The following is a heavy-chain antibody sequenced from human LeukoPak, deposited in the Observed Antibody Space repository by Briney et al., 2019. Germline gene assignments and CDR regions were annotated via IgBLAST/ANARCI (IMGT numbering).Heavy chain of an antibody. CDR3: AVLLWFGELSGDAFDI. D-gene: IGHD3-10*01. Sequence: SVKVSCKAARGTFSSYAISWVRQAPGQGLEWMGGIIPIFGTANYAQKFQGRVTITADESTSTAYMELSSLRSEDTAVYYCAVLLWFGELSGDAFDIWGQGTMVTVSS. CDR1: RGTFSSYA. CDR2: IIPIFGTA. V-gene: IGHV1-69*13. J-gene: IGHJ3*02.